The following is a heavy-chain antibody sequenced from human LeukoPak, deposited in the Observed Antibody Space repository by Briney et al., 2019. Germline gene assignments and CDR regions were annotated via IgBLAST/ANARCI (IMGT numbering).Heavy chain of an antibody. Sequence: GASVKVSCKVSGYTLTELSMHWVRQAPGKGLEWMGGFDPEDGETIYAQKFQGRVTMTEDTSTDTAYMELSSLRSEDTAVYYCAKDLVAMATTSFDYWGQGTLVTVSS. CDR2: FDPEDGET. CDR3: AKDLVAMATTSFDY. D-gene: IGHD6-19*01. CDR1: GYTLTELS. J-gene: IGHJ4*02. V-gene: IGHV1-24*01.